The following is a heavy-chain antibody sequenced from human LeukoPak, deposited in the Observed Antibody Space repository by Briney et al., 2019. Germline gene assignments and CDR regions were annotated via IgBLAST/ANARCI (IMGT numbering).Heavy chain of an antibody. V-gene: IGHV3-11*06. CDR2: ISSRTSDT. D-gene: IGHD1-1*01. J-gene: IGHJ4*02. Sequence: AGSLRLSCAASGFTFSDYYMSWIRQAPGKGLEWVSYISSRTSDTNYVDSVKGRFTISRDNAKNSLYLHMNSLRAEDTAVYYCTRVGSSGSVDYWGQGTLVTVSS. CDR3: TRVGSSGSVDY. CDR1: GFTFSDYY.